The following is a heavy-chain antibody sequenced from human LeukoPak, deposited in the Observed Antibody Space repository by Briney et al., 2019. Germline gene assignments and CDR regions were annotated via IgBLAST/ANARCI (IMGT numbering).Heavy chain of an antibody. V-gene: IGHV4-59*01. CDR1: GGSISTYY. Sequence: SETLSLTCTVSGGSISTYYWTWIRQPPGKGLEWIGYIYYSGRTKYSPSLKSRVTISVDTSKSQFSLKLSSVTAADTAIYYCARGGYYGSGNDFRFDPWGQGTLVTVSS. CDR3: ARGGYYGSGNDFRFDP. CDR2: IYYSGRT. J-gene: IGHJ5*02. D-gene: IGHD3-10*01.